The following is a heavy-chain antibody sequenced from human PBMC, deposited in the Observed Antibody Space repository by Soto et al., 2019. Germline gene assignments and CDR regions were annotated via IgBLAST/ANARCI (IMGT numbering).Heavy chain of an antibody. CDR3: AKLFTMVRGSFPYGMDV. V-gene: IGHV4-39*01. D-gene: IGHD3-10*01. CDR2: IYYSGST. CDR1: GGSISSSSYY. J-gene: IGHJ6*02. Sequence: SETLSLTCTVSGGSISSSSYYWGWIRQPPGKGLEWIGSIYYSGSTYYNPPLKSRVTISVDTSKNQFSLKLSSVTAADTAVYYCAKLFTMVRGSFPYGMDVWGQGTTVT.